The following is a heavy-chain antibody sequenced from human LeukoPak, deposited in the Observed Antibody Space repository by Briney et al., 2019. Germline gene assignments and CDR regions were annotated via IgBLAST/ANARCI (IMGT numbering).Heavy chain of an antibody. CDR1: GFTFSNYG. D-gene: IGHD6-13*01. CDR2: ISDGSDTT. V-gene: IGHV3-23*01. Sequence: GGSLRLSCAASGFTFSNYGMSWVRQAPGKGLEWVSAISDGSDTTYYADSVKGRFTISRDNSKNTLYLQMNSLRAEDTALYYCARVTNTSTWGLDYWGQGTLLTVSS. J-gene: IGHJ4*02. CDR3: ARVTNTSTWGLDY.